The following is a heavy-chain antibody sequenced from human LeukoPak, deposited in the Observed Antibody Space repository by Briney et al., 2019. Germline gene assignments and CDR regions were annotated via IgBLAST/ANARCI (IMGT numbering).Heavy chain of an antibody. D-gene: IGHD3-22*01. CDR2: IYYTEGT. Sequence: SSETLSLTCTVSGGSISPFYWNWIRQPPGKGLEWIGYIYYTEGTSYSPSLNSRATISVDTSKSQISLKLNSVTAADTTVYCARGRIVVANTGAFDIWGQGTMVPVSS. V-gene: IGHV4-59*12. CDR1: GGSISPFY. J-gene: IGHJ3*02. CDR3: ARGRIVVANTGAFDI.